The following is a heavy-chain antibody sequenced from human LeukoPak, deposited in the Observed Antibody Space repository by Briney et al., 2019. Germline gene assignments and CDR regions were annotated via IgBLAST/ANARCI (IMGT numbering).Heavy chain of an antibody. D-gene: IGHD3-3*01. J-gene: IGHJ6*03. CDR2: ISPYNGGT. CDR3: ARDPRYYDFWGGYYNEDYYYYYMDV. Sequence: ASVKVSCKASGYTYSGYYIHWVRQAPGQGLEWMGGISPYNGGTNYAQNFQGRITMTRDTSITTAYMELNRLRSDDTAVYYCARDPRYYDFWGGYYNEDYYYYYMDVWGKGTTVTVSS. V-gene: IGHV1-2*02. CDR1: GYTYSGYY.